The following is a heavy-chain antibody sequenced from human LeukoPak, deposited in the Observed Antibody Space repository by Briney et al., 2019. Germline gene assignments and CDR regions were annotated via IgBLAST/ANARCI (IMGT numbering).Heavy chain of an antibody. D-gene: IGHD3-16*01. CDR1: GASISSGNYH. CDR3: ARDRLGHPFDP. V-gene: IGHV4-61*02. J-gene: IGHJ5*02. CDR2: IYTSGST. Sequence: SETLSLTCTVSGASISSGNYHWSWIRQPAGKGLEWIGRIYTSGSTNYNPSLKSRVTISVDTSKNQFSLKLSSVTAADTAVYYCARDRLGHPFDPWGQGTLVTVSS.